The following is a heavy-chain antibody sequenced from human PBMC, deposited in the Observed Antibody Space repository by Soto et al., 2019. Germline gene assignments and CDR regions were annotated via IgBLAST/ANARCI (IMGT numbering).Heavy chain of an antibody. D-gene: IGHD2-15*01. CDR1: GFTFSSYA. CDR2: ISYDGNNK. Sequence: QVQLVESGGGVVQPGRSLRLSCAASGFTFSSYAMYWVRQAPGKGLGWVAVISYDGNNKYYADSVKGRFTISRDNSKNTLYLQMNSLRAEDTAVYYCARAGCDGGSCYTLVGLRYGMDVWGQGTTVTVSS. J-gene: IGHJ6*02. CDR3: ARAGCDGGSCYTLVGLRYGMDV. V-gene: IGHV3-30-3*01.